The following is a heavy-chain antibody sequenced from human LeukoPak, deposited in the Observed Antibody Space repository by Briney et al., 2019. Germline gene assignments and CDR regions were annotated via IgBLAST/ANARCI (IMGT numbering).Heavy chain of an antibody. CDR3: ARERHTFDP. Sequence: GGSLRPSCAASGFAFSSYSMTWVRQAPGKGLEWVSSITSSSTYIYHADSVKGRFTISRDDAKNSLYLQMNSLRVEDTAVYYCARERHTFDPWGQGTLVTVSS. CDR1: GFAFSSYS. D-gene: IGHD6-25*01. CDR2: ITSSSTYI. V-gene: IGHV3-21*01. J-gene: IGHJ5*02.